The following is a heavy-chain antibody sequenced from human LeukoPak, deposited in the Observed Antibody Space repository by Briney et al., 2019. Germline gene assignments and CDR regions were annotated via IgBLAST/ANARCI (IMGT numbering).Heavy chain of an antibody. V-gene: IGHV4-4*07. J-gene: IGHJ4*02. CDR3: ARHFRPRDYDSSGYIDY. Sequence: SETLSLTCTVSGGSISSYYWSWIRQPAGKGLEWIGRIYTSGSTNYNPSLKSRVTISVDTSKSQFSLKLSSVTAADTAVYYCARHFRPRDYDSSGYIDYWGQGTLVTVSS. CDR2: IYTSGST. D-gene: IGHD3-22*01. CDR1: GGSISSYY.